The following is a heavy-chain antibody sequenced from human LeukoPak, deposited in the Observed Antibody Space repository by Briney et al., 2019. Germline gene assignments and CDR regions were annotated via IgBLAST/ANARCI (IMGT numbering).Heavy chain of an antibody. V-gene: IGHV3-9*03. CDR1: GFTFDDYA. CDR2: ISWNSGSI. D-gene: IGHD2-2*01. CDR3: ARLTLDCSSTSCYFHV. Sequence: GGSLRLSCAASGFTFDDYAMHWVRQAPGKGLEWVSGISWNSGSIGYADSVKGRFTISRDNAKNSLYLQMNSLRAEDMALYYCARLTLDCSSTSCYFHVWGQGTLVTVSS. J-gene: IGHJ4*02.